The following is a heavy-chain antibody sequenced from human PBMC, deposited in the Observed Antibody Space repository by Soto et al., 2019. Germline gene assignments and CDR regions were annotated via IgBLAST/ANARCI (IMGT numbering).Heavy chain of an antibody. CDR1: GFSFTSYW. V-gene: IGHV5-51*01. D-gene: IGHD6-25*01. CDR3: ARTGAADAFEX. J-gene: IGHJ3*02. CDR2: IYPRDSDT. Sequence: PGEALKSSWKGSGFSFTSYWIGWVRQMPGKGMECMAIIYPRDSDTRYKQSFQGQVTISVDKSISTAYLQWSSLKTSDTAMYYCARTGAADAFEXWGQVTMVTVS.